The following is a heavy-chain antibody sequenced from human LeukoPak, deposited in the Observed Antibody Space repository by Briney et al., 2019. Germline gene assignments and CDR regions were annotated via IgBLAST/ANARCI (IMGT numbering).Heavy chain of an antibody. CDR2: IYYSGST. Sequence: SETLSLTCTVSGGSISSYYWSWIRQPPGKGLEWVGYIYYSGSTNYNPSLKSRGTISVDTSKNQFSLKLSSVTAADTAVDYCASAGDYYGSGSYYLAFDYWGQGTLVTVSS. D-gene: IGHD3-10*01. CDR1: GGSISSYY. V-gene: IGHV4-59*01. CDR3: ASAGDYYGSGSYYLAFDY. J-gene: IGHJ4*02.